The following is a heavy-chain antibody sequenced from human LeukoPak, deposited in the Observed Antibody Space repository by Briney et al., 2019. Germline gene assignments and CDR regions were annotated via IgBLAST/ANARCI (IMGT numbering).Heavy chain of an antibody. J-gene: IGHJ4*02. D-gene: IGHD3-16*01. CDR3: ARLKIDY. CDR2: ISGGGTNT. V-gene: IGHV3-23*01. CDR1: GFTFSTFA. Sequence: GGSLRLSCTASGFTFSTFAVSWVRQAPGKGLQWVSAISGGGTNTYYADSVRGRFTISRDNSKNTLYLQMNSLRAEDTAVYYCARLKIDYWGQGVLVTVSS.